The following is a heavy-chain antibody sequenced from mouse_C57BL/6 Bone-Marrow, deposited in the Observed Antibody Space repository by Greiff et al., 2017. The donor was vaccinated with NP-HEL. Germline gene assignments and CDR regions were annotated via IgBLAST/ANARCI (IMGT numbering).Heavy chain of an antibody. Sequence: VQLQQSVAELVRPGASVKLSCTASGFNIKNTYMHWVKQRPEQGLEWIGRIDPANGNTKYAPKFPGKATITADTSSNTAYLQLSSLTSEDTAIYYCALIYYYGFYAMDYWGQGTSVTVSS. D-gene: IGHD1-1*01. CDR1: GFNIKNTY. V-gene: IGHV14-3*01. CDR3: ALIYYYGFYAMDY. J-gene: IGHJ4*01. CDR2: IDPANGNT.